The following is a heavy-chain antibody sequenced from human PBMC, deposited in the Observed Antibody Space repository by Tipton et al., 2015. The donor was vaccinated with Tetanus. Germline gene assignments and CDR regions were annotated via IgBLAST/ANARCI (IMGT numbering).Heavy chain of an antibody. CDR1: GYTFTGNF. CDR2: INPNNGDT. CDR3: EGGGRYPRSRSGWVSLGYFDN. Sequence: QLVQSGAEVKKPGASVKVSCKASGYTFTGNFLHWVRQAPGQGLEWMGWINPNNGDTNQAQKFRGRVTLTRDRSVSTAYMELSRLGSDGTAVYVWEGGGRYPRSRSGWVSLGYFDNWGQGTLVTVSS. J-gene: IGHJ4*02. V-gene: IGHV1-2*02. D-gene: IGHD3-16*01.